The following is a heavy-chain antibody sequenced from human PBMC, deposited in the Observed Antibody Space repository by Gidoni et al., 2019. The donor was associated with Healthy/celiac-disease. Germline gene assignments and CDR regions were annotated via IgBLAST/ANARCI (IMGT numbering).Heavy chain of an antibody. Sequence: QVQLVQSGAEVKKPGSSVKVSCKASGGTFSSYAISRVRQAPGQGLEWMGGIIPIFGTANYAQKFQGRVTITADKSTSTAYMELSSLRSEDTAVYYCARDGAGYCSSTSCYQEVPHYYYYMDVWGKGTTVTVSS. CDR1: GGTFSSYA. D-gene: IGHD2-2*01. J-gene: IGHJ6*03. CDR2: IIPIFGTA. V-gene: IGHV1-69*06. CDR3: ARDGAGYCSSTSCYQEVPHYYYYMDV.